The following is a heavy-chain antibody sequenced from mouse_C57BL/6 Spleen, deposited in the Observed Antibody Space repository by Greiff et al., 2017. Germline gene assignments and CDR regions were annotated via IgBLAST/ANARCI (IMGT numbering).Heavy chain of an antibody. CDR1: GYTFTDYY. J-gene: IGHJ1*03. D-gene: IGHD1-1*01. CDR3: ARDYRYYYGSSYYWYFDV. V-gene: IGHV1-77*01. CDR2: IGPGSGST. Sequence: QVQLKQSGAELVKPGASVKISCKASGYTFTDYYINWVKQRPGQGLEWIGKIGPGSGSTYYTEKFKGKATLTADKSSSTAYMQLSSLTSEDSAVYFCARDYRYYYGSSYYWYFDVWGTGTTVTVSS.